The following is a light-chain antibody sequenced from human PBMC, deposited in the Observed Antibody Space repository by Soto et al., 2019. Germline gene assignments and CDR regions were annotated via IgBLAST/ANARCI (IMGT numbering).Light chain of an antibody. CDR2: GAS. CDR3: QQYNKWPLT. J-gene: IGKJ4*01. V-gene: IGKV3-15*01. Sequence: EIVMTQSPATLSVSPGERATLSCRASQSVSSNLAWYQQKPGQAPRLLIYGASTRATGIPARLSGSGSGTDFTLTISSLQSEDFAVYYCQQYNKWPLTFGGGTKVEIQ. CDR1: QSVSSN.